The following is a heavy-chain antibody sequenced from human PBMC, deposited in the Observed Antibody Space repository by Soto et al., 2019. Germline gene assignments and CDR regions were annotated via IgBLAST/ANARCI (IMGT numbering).Heavy chain of an antibody. CDR2: IKQDGSDK. D-gene: IGHD3-10*01. CDR1: GFTFSSYW. J-gene: IGHJ3*02. CDR3: AKDLYYYGSGTYHTLLGAFDI. V-gene: IGHV3-7*05. Sequence: GGSLRLSCAASGFTFSSYWMSWVRQAPGKGLEWVANIKQDGSDKYYVDSVKGRYTISRDNAKNTLYLQMDSLSAEDTAVYYCAKDLYYYGSGTYHTLLGAFDIWGQGTMVTVSS.